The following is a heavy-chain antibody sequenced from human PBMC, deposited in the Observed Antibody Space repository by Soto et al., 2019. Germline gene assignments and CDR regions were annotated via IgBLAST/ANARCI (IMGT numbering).Heavy chain of an antibody. Sequence: PSETLSLTCTLSGDSISTYYWTWIRQPPGKGLEWIGYIYNSASTKYNPSLKSRVTISVYTSKNQFSLKLSSVTAADTAVYYCARGRFDCSWGSPAPYLEFWGQGAL. CDR1: GDSISTYY. V-gene: IGHV4-59*01. CDR2: IYNSAST. J-gene: IGHJ4*02. CDR3: ARGRFDCSWGSPAPYLEF. D-gene: IGHD3-16*01.